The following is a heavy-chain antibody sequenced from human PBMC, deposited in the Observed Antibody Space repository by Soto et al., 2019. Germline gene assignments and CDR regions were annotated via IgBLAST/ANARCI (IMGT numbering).Heavy chain of an antibody. CDR2: IYSGGST. J-gene: IGHJ3*02. V-gene: IGHV3-66*01. CDR3: ARDHYDSRGYYHAFDI. D-gene: IGHD3-22*01. CDR1: GFTVSSNY. Sequence: EVQLVESGGGLVQPGGSLRLSCAASGFTVSSNYMSWVRQAPGKGLEWVSVIYSGGSTYYADSVKGRFTISRDNSKNTLYLQMNSLRAEDTAVYYWARDHYDSRGYYHAFDIWGQGTMVTVSS.